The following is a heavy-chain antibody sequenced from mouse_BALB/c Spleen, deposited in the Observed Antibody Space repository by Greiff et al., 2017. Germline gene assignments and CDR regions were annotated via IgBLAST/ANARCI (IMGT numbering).Heavy chain of an antibody. Sequence: EVHLVESGGGLVQPKGSLKLSCAASGFTFNTYAMNWVRQAPGKGLEWVARIRSKSNNYATYYADSVKDRFTISGDDSQSMLYLQMNNLKTEDTAMYYCVRPTYWYFDVWGAGTTVTVSS. D-gene: IGHD2-10*01. J-gene: IGHJ1*01. CDR2: IRSKSNNYAT. CDR3: VRPTYWYFDV. CDR1: GFTFNTYA. V-gene: IGHV10-1*02.